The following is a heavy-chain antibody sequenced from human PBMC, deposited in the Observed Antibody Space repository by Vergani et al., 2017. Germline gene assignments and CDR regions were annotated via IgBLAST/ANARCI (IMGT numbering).Heavy chain of an antibody. CDR1: GFTFTSSA. Sequence: QMQLVQSGPEVKKPGTSVKVSCKASGFTFTSSAVQWVRQARGQRLEWIGWIVVGSGNTNYAQKFQERVTITRDMSTSTAYMELRSLRSEDTAVYYCAADGPRMVRGVAWDKNWGQGTLVTVSS. CDR3: AADGPRMVRGVAWDKN. V-gene: IGHV1-58*01. D-gene: IGHD3-10*01. CDR2: IVVGSGNT. J-gene: IGHJ4*02.